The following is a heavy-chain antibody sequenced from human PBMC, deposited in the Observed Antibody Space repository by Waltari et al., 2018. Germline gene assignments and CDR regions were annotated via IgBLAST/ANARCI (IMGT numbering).Heavy chain of an antibody. D-gene: IGHD1-26*01. CDR1: GGTFSSHA. J-gene: IGHJ4*02. CDR2: IIPIFGTA. V-gene: IGHV1-69*12. CDR3: ALVGVGATTLVDY. Sequence: QVQLVQSGAEVEKAGSSVEGPWKASGGTFSSHAISWVRKAPGQGLEWMGGIIPIFGTANYAQKFQGRVTITADESTSTAYMELSSLRSEDTAVYYCALVGVGATTLVDYWGQGTLVTVSS.